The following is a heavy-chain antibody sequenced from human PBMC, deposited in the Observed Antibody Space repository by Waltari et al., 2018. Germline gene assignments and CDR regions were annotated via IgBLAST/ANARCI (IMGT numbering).Heavy chain of an antibody. Sequence: QVQLVQSGAEVKKPGASATVSCKASGYTFTSYGISWVRQAPGQGLEWMGGVSAYNGNTKYAQKLQGRVTMTTDTSTSTAYMELRSLRSDDTAVYYCAREKIPGLFDYWGQGTLVTVSS. CDR2: VSAYNGNT. CDR3: AREKIPGLFDY. V-gene: IGHV1-18*01. CDR1: GYTFTSYG. J-gene: IGHJ4*02. D-gene: IGHD2-21*01.